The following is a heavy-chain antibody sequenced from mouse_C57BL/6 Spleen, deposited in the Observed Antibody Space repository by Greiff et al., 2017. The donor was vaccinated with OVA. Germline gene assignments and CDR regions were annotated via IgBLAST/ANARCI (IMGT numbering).Heavy chain of an antibody. CDR3: ASRDSSGYYFDY. Sequence: EVQLKESGPELVKPGASVKISCKASGYSFTGYYMNWVKQSPEKSLEWIGEINPSTGGTTYNQKFKAKATLTVDKSSSTAYMQLKSLTSEDSAVYYCASRDSSGYYFDYWGQGTTLTVSS. CDR2: INPSTGGT. D-gene: IGHD3-2*02. V-gene: IGHV1-42*01. CDR1: GYSFTGYY. J-gene: IGHJ2*01.